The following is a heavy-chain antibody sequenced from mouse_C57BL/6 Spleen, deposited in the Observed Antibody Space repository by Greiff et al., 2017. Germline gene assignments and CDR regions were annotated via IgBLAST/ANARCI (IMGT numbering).Heavy chain of an antibody. D-gene: IGHD1-1*01. Sequence: VQLQQPGAELVKPGASVKLSCKASGYTFTSYWMHWVKQRPGQGLEWIGMIHPNSGSTNYNEKFKSKATLTVDKSSSTAYMQLSSLTSEDSAVYYCASPLYYYGSSRFAYWGQGTLVTVSA. CDR2: IHPNSGST. J-gene: IGHJ3*01. CDR1: GYTFTSYW. V-gene: IGHV1-64*01. CDR3: ASPLYYYGSSRFAY.